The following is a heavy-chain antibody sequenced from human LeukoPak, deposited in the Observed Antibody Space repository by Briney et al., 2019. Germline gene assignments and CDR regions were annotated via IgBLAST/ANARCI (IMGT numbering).Heavy chain of an antibody. J-gene: IGHJ4*01. CDR3: ASSGALLVFDF. CDR2: IYSGGSA. Sequence: GGSLRLSCSASGFTANNKYRIWLRQAPGKSLQWVSLIYSGGSAYYEDSVKGRFTISRDSSKNMVFLQMNSLRAEDTAVYYCASSGALLVFDFCGHRTLVTVSS. V-gene: IGHV3-53*01. D-gene: IGHD2-15*01. CDR1: GFTANNKY.